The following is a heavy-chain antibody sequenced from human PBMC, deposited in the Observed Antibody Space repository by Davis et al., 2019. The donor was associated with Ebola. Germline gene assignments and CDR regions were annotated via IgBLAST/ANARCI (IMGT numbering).Heavy chain of an antibody. V-gene: IGHV3-11*01. CDR1: GFTFSDYY. J-gene: IGHJ6*02. CDR3: ARDPKGYYYGMDV. Sequence: GESLKISCAASGFTFSDYYMSWIRQAPGKGLEWVSYISSSGSTIYYADPVKGRFTISRDNAKNSLYLQMNSLRAEDTAVYYCARDPKGYYYGMDVWGQGTTVTVSS. CDR2: ISSSGSTI.